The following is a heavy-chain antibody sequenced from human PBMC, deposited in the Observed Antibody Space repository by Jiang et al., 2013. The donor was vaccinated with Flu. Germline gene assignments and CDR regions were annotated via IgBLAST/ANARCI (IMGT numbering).Heavy chain of an antibody. CDR1: GDTFSSSA. CDR2: IIPILGAA. J-gene: IGHJ3*01. CDR3: ARAYDEVGFDV. D-gene: IGHD5-12*01. Sequence: QLVESGAEVKKPGSSVKVSCKASGDTFSSSAINWVRQAPGQGLEWMGRIIPILGAAKYSQKFQGRVTITADKSTSTAYMELSSLSSEDTALYYCARAYDEVGFDVWGQGTMVTVSS. V-gene: IGHV1-69*09.